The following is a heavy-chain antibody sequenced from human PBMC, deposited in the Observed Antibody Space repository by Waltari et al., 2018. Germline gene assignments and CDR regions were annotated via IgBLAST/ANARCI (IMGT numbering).Heavy chain of an antibody. Sequence: EEQLVESGGGLVKPGGSLRLSCAGSGFTFSNYNMNWVRQAPGKGLEGVPSISTTSTYTHYADSGKGRFTISRDNAKNSLFLQMNSLTTEDTAVYYCATGGWGFYFDYWGQGTLLTVSS. D-gene: IGHD7-27*01. J-gene: IGHJ4*02. CDR3: ATGGWGFYFDY. V-gene: IGHV3-21*01. CDR1: GFTFSNYN. CDR2: ISTTSTYT.